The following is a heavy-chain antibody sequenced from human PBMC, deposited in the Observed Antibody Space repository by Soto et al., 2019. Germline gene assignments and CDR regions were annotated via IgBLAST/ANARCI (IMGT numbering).Heavy chain of an antibody. CDR3: ATMRGVFGY. CDR1: GLSLSDVF. J-gene: IGHJ4*02. V-gene: IGHV3-72*01. D-gene: IGHD3-10*01. CDR2: TKDKAYSYTT. Sequence: EVQLVESGGDLVQPGGSLRLSCAASGLSLSDVFIDWGRQAPGKGLEWVGRTKDKAYSYTTEYAASVKGRFTISRDESRNSVFQPMNRLKTEDAAVDYCATMRGVFGYWGQGTMITVSP.